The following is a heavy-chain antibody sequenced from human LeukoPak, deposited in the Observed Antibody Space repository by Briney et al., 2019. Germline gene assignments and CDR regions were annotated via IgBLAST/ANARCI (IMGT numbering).Heavy chain of an antibody. V-gene: IGHV3-23*01. J-gene: IGHJ4*02. Sequence: GGSLRLSCAASGFTFNRYSMNWVRQAPGKGLEWVSAISGSGGSTYYADSVKGRFTISRDNSKNTLYLQMNSLRAEDTAVYYCAKKAVGDIVAYYFDYWGQGTLVTVSS. D-gene: IGHD5-12*01. CDR1: GFTFNRYS. CDR3: AKKAVGDIVAYYFDY. CDR2: ISGSGGST.